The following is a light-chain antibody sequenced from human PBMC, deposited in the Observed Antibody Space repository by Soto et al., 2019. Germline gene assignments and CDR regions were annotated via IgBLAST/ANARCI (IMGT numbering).Light chain of an antibody. CDR1: SSDVGDYNR. CDR2: EVT. Sequence: QSALTQPPSVSGSPGQSITISCTGTSSDVGDYNRVSWYQHHPGKAPKLMIFEVTNRPSGISDRFSGFKSGSTASLTISELPPYDEADYYCSAYVGSSTLDVFGTGTKLTVL. CDR3: SAYVGSSTLDV. J-gene: IGLJ1*01. V-gene: IGLV2-14*01.